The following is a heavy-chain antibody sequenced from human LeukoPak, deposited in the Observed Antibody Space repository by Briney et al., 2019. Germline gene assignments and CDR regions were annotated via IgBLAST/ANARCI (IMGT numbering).Heavy chain of an antibody. Sequence: GGSLRLSCTASGFTFSSYAMNRVRQAPGKGLEWVSGIGAGGTFTYYADSVKGRFTISRDNAKSALYLQMNDLRVDDTALYYCAAGTAADYWGQGTLVIVSS. V-gene: IGHV3-23*01. D-gene: IGHD6-13*01. J-gene: IGHJ4*02. CDR2: IGAGGTFT. CDR1: GFTFSSYA. CDR3: AAGTAADY.